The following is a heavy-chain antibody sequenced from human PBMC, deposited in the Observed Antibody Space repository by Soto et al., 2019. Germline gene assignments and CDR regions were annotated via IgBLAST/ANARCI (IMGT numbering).Heavy chain of an antibody. CDR1: GFTFSTYA. CDR2: ISGSGGST. CDR3: ARLSSGWTFFDC. J-gene: IGHJ4*02. D-gene: IGHD6-19*01. V-gene: IGHV3-23*01. Sequence: EVQLLESGGGLVQPGGSLRLSCAASGFTFSTYAMSWVRQAPGKGLEWVSPISGSGGSTYYADSVKGRFTISRDNSKNTLYLQMNSLRAEDTAVYYCARLSSGWTFFDCWGQGTLVAVSS.